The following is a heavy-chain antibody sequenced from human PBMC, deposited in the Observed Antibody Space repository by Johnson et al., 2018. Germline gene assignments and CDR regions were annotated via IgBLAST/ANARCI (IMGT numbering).Heavy chain of an antibody. D-gene: IGHD2-15*01. CDR1: GGTFSSYA. V-gene: IGHV1-69*12. CDR2: IIPIFGTA. J-gene: IGHJ3*02. CDR3: AREPGAARYAFDI. Sequence: QVQLVQSGAEVKKPGSSVKVSCKASGGTFSSYAISWVRQAHGQGLEWMGGIIPIFGTANYAQKFQGRVTITADESTSTAYLDLSSLRYEDTAVYYCAREPGAARYAFDIWGQGTMVTVSS.